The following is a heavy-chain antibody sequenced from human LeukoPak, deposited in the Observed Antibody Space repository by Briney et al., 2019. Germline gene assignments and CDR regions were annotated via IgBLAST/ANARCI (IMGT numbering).Heavy chain of an antibody. D-gene: IGHD3-22*01. CDR2: ISSSSSYI. V-gene: IGHV3-21*01. CDR1: GFTFSSYW. Sequence: GGSLRLSCAASGFTFSSYWMSWVRQAPGKGLEWVSSISSSSSYIYYADSVKGRFTISRDNAKNSLYLQMNSLRAEDTAVYYCARGDRHYYDSSGYSTSNSYWGQGTLVTVSS. J-gene: IGHJ4*02. CDR3: ARGDRHYYDSSGYSTSNSY.